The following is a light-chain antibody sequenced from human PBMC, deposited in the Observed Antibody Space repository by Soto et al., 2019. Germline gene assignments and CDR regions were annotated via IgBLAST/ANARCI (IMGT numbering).Light chain of an antibody. J-gene: IGKJ1*01. CDR1: QSTGIY. V-gene: IGKV1-6*01. Sequence: IHMTHSPSSLSASLGHRFTITFRTSQSTGIYLNWYQQKPGKAPKLLIYAASSLQSGVPSRFSGSGSGTDFTLTISSLQPEDFATYYCLQDYNYPWTFGQGTKVDIK. CDR2: AAS. CDR3: LQDYNYPWT.